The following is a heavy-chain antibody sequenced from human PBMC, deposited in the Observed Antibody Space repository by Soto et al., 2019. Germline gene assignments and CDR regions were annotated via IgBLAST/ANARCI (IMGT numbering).Heavy chain of an antibody. CDR1: GFTFRSYA. J-gene: IGHJ6*02. CDR3: AKDLAGSGYFYYYGMDV. D-gene: IGHD3-22*01. CDR2: ISGSGGST. V-gene: IGHV3-23*01. Sequence: GGSLRLSCAASGFTFRSYAMSWVRQAPGKGLEWVSGISGSGGSTYYADSVKGRFTISRDNSKNTLYLQMNSLRAEDTAVYYCAKDLAGSGYFYYYGMDVWGQGTTVTVSS.